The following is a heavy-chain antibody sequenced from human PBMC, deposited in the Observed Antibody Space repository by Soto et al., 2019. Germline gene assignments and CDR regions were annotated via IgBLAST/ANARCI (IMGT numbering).Heavy chain of an antibody. D-gene: IGHD2-21*02. CDR3: AKHSSRAYRPTAFEY. V-gene: IGHV3-23*01. CDR1: GFSVISHG. J-gene: IGHJ4*02. Sequence: GGSLRLSCAASGFSVISHGMTWVRQAPGRGLEWVSSVGASGNTYYADSVKGRFTISRDYSKNTLYLQMNSLRAEDSAIYYCAKHSSRAYRPTAFEYWGQGTLVTAPQ. CDR2: VGASGNT.